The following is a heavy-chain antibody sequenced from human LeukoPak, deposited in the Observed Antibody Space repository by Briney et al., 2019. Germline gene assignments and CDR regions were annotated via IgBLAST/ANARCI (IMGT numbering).Heavy chain of an antibody. J-gene: IGHJ5*02. CDR2: IRSNSDGGTI. D-gene: IGHD3-22*01. V-gene: IGHV3-15*07. CDR1: GFTFSNAW. Sequence: GGSLRLSCATSGFTFSNAWMNWVRQAPGKGLEWVGRIRSNSDGGTIDYAAPVKSRFTLSRDDSKTTLYLQMNSLQTADTAVYYCATDFYDTTWGQGTLVTVSS. CDR3: ATDFYDTT.